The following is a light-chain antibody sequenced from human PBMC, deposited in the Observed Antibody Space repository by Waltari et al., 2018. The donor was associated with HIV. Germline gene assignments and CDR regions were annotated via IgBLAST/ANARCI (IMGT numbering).Light chain of an antibody. V-gene: IGLV3-10*01. Sequence: SYELTQPPSVSVSPGQTARITCSGDALAKTFAYWYQQKSGQAPVLVIYEDSRRPSGISEGFSGSSSGTVATFTISGAQVEDAADYYCYSTDSSANHGVFGGGTKLTVL. CDR1: ALAKTF. J-gene: IGLJ3*02. CDR3: YSTDSSANHGV. CDR2: EDS.